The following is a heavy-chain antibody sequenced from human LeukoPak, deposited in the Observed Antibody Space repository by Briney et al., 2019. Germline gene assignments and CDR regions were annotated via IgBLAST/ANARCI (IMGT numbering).Heavy chain of an antibody. D-gene: IGHD1-26*01. V-gene: IGHV3-30-3*01. Sequence: GRSLRLSCAASGFTFSSYAMHWVRQAPGKGLEWVAVVSYDGSSKYYADSVKGRFTISRDNSKNTLYLQMNSLRAEDTAVYYCASSEWELTSLDYWGQGTLVTVSS. CDR3: ASSEWELTSLDY. CDR2: VSYDGSSK. CDR1: GFTFSSYA. J-gene: IGHJ4*02.